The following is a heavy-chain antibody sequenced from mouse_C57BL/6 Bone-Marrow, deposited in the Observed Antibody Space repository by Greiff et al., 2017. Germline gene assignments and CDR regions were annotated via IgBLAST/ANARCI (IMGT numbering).Heavy chain of an antibody. J-gene: IGHJ3*01. V-gene: IGHV1-53*01. CDR3: ARSEDGYDGTLIAY. Sequence: QVHVKQPGTELVKPGASVKLSCKASGYTFTSYWMHWVKQRPGQGLEWIGNINPSNGGTNYNEKFKSKATLTVDKSSSTAYMQLSSLTSEDSAVYYCARSEDGYDGTLIAYGGQGTLVTVSA. CDR1: GYTFTSYW. D-gene: IGHD2-2*01. CDR2: INPSNGGT.